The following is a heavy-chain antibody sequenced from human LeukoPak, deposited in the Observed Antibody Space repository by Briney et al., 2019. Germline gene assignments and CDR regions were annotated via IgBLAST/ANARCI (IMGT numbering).Heavy chain of an antibody. CDR3: ATVRLRGRVGVVIHDAFDI. Sequence: GASVKVSCKVSGYTLTELSMHWVRQAPGKGLEWMGGFDPEDGETIYAQKFQGRVTMTEDTSTDTAYMELSSLRSGDTAVYYCATVRLRGRVGVVIHDAFDIWGQGTMVTVSS. J-gene: IGHJ3*02. CDR2: FDPEDGET. CDR1: GYTLTELS. V-gene: IGHV1-24*01. D-gene: IGHD3-3*01.